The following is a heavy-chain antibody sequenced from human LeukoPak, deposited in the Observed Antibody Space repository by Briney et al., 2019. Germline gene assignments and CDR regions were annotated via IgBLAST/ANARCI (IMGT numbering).Heavy chain of an antibody. Sequence: PSETLSLTCAVSGGSISSSNWWSWVRQPPGKGLEWIGEIYHSGSTNYNPSLKSRVTISVDKSKNQFSLKLSSVTAADTAVYYCAGGRFRGYYYDSSGRNNWFDPWGQGTLVTVSS. V-gene: IGHV4-4*02. CDR1: GGSISSSNW. J-gene: IGHJ5*02. CDR2: IYHSGST. CDR3: AGGRFRGYYYDSSGRNNWFDP. D-gene: IGHD3-22*01.